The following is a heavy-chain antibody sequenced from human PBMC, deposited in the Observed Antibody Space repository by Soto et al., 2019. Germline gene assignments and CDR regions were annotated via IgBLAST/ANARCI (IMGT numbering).Heavy chain of an antibody. J-gene: IGHJ6*02. CDR1: GGSISSYY. D-gene: IGHD3-3*01. Sequence: SETLSLTCTVSGGSISSYYWSWIRQPPGKGLEWIGYIYYSGSTNYNPSLKSRVTISVDTSKNQFSLKLSSVTAADPAVYYCARGVLRYDFWSGYPPDYYYYGMDVWGQGTTVTVSS. CDR3: ARGVLRYDFWSGYPPDYYYYGMDV. V-gene: IGHV4-59*01. CDR2: IYYSGST.